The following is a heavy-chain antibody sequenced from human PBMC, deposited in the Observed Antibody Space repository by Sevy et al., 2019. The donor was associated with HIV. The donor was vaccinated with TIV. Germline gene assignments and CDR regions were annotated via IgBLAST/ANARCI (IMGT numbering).Heavy chain of an antibody. J-gene: IGHJ4*02. CDR1: GGSISSSSYY. Sequence: SETLSLTCTVSGGSISSSSYYWGWIRQPPGKGLEWIGSIYYSGGTYYNPSLKSRVTVSVDTSKNPFSLKLGSVTAADTAVYYCARHAGYSSGWLYYFDYWGQGTLVTVSS. V-gene: IGHV4-39*01. D-gene: IGHD6-19*01. CDR2: IYYSGGT. CDR3: ARHAGYSSGWLYYFDY.